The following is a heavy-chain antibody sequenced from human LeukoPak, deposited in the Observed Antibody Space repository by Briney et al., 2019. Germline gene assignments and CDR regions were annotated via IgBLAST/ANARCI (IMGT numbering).Heavy chain of an antibody. V-gene: IGHV3-30*18. J-gene: IGHJ4*02. CDR3: ANSGGYSDSFTFDY. CDR2: ISYDGSNK. CDR1: GFTFSSYG. Sequence: GGSLRLSCAASGFTFSSYGMHWVRQAPVKGLEWVAVISYDGSNKYYADSVKGRFTISRDNSKNTLYLQMNSLRAEDTAVYYSANSGGYSDSFTFDYWGQGTLVTVSS. D-gene: IGHD3-22*01.